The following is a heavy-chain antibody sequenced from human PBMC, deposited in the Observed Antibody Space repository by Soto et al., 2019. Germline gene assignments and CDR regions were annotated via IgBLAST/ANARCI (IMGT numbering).Heavy chain of an antibody. Sequence: EVQLVESGEGLVQPGGSLRLSCAASGFTFSSYAMHWVRQAPGTGLEYVSAISSSGDRTYYADSVKGRFIISRDNSKNTLDLQMGSLRAEDMAVYYCARGGEVVVPAAIMYFDYWGQGTLVTVSS. CDR1: GFTFSSYA. CDR3: ARGGEVVVPAAIMYFDY. D-gene: IGHD2-2*01. V-gene: IGHV3-64*02. CDR2: ISSSGDRT. J-gene: IGHJ4*02.